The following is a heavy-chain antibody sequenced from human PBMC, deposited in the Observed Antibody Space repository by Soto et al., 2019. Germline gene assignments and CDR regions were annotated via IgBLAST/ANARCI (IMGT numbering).Heavy chain of an antibody. Sequence: ASVKVSCEASGYPFDTYGINWVRQAPGQRPEWMGWISAYNGQTDYAQNFQGRVTMATDTSTNTAYMELRNLRSDDTAVYYCARDPHEFWNYYFCDPWGPGTLVTVS. CDR1: GYPFDTYG. CDR3: ARDPHEFWNYYFCDP. V-gene: IGHV1-18*01. D-gene: IGHD3-3*01. J-gene: IGHJ5*02. CDR2: ISAYNGQT.